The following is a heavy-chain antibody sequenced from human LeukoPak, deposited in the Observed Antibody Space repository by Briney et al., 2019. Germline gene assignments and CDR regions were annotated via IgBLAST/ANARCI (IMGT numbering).Heavy chain of an antibody. CDR1: GFTFSSYA. D-gene: IGHD3-22*01. J-gene: IGHJ4*02. Sequence: GGSLRLSCEASGFTFSSYAMNWVRQAPGKGLEWVSTISGSGGHTYYADSVKGRFTISRDNSKNTLNLQMNSLRAEDTAVYFCANGSYYDNSGLAYFDYWGQGTLVTVSS. CDR3: ANGSYYDNSGLAYFDY. V-gene: IGHV3-23*01. CDR2: ISGSGGHT.